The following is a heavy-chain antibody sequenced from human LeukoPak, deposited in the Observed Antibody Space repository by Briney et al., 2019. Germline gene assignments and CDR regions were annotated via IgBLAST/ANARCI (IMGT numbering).Heavy chain of an antibody. CDR2: INPNSGGT. CDR1: GYSFTGYY. CDR3: ARAPHGIYCNSTRCYYYYYGMDV. J-gene: IGHJ6*02. D-gene: IGHD2-2*01. Sequence: ASVTVSRKASGYSFTGYYMHGVRQAPGQGLEWMGWINPNSGGTHYAQKFQGRVTMTRDTSINTVYMELSGLRSDDTAVYYCARAPHGIYCNSTRCYYYYYGMDVWGQGTTVTVSS. V-gene: IGHV1-2*02.